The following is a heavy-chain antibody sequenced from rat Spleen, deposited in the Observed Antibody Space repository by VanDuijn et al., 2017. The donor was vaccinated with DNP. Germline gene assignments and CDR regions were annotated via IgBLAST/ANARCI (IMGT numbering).Heavy chain of an antibody. V-gene: IGHV5-22*01. J-gene: IGHJ2*01. CDR3: ARANYGGYWDY. CDR2: ISYDGGTGT. Sequence: EVQLVESGGGLVQPGRSLKLSCAASGFTFSNYGMAWVRQAPTKGLEWVAYISYDGGTGTYNGDSVKGRFTISRDNAKSTLYLQMNSLRSEDMATYYCARANYGGYWDYWGQGVMVTFSS. D-gene: IGHD1-11*01. CDR1: GFTFSNYG.